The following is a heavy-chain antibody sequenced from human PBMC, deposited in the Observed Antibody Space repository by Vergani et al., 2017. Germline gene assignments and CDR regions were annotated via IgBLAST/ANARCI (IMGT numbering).Heavy chain of an antibody. CDR3: ARVTGYSSGWYFDY. V-gene: IGHV4-61*02. CDR1: GGSISSGSYY. J-gene: IGHJ4*02. Sequence: QVQLQESGPGLVKPSQTLSLTCTVSGGSISSGSYYWSWIRQPAGKGLEWIGRIYTSGGTNYNPSLKSRVTISVDTSKNQFSLKLSSVTAADTAVYYCARVTGYSSGWYFDYWGQGTLVTVSS. D-gene: IGHD6-19*01. CDR2: IYTSGGT.